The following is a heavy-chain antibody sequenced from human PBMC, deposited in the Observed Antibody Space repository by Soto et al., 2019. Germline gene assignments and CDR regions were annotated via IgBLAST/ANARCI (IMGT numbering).Heavy chain of an antibody. V-gene: IGHV3-7*05. CDR3: ARVPRHSDAY. CDR2: IKQDGSEE. Sequence: EVQLVESGGGLVQPGGSLKISCSASGFTFSTSWMSWVRQAPGKGLEWVANIKQDGSEEYYVDSVKGRFTVSRDNAKNSLYLQMNSLRVEDTALYFCARVPRHSDAYCRLGTLVTVSS. CDR1: GFTFSTSW. D-gene: IGHD5-18*01. J-gene: IGHJ4*02.